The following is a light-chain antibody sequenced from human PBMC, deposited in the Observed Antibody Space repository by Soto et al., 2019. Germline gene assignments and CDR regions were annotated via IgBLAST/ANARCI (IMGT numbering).Light chain of an antibody. CDR1: SGQSSYA. CDR3: QAWGTGMV. V-gene: IGLV4-69*01. Sequence: QLVLTQPPSASASLGASVRLTCTLTSGQSSYAIAWHQQQPEKGPQYLMKINSDGSHSKGGGIPDRFSGSSSGAERYLTISSLQSEDEADYYCQAWGTGMVFGGGTKLTVL. J-gene: IGLJ2*01. CDR2: INSDGSH.